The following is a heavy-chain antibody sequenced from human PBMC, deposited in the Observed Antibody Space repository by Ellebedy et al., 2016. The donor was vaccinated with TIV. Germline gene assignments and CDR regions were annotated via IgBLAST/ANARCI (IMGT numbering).Heavy chain of an antibody. Sequence: SQTLSLTCXVYGGSLRFNHWTWIRQSPGKALEYIGEISSSGTTNYNPSLKSRVTISVDTSKKQISLRLSSVTAADTGIYYCARVGGDGNWFDPWGQGTLVTVSS. CDR1: GGSLRFNH. J-gene: IGHJ5*02. D-gene: IGHD4-17*01. CDR3: ARVGGDGNWFDP. V-gene: IGHV4-34*01. CDR2: ISSSGTT.